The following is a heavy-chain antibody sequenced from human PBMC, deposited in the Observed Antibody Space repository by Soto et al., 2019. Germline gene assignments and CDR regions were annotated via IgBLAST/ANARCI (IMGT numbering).Heavy chain of an antibody. Sequence: ASVKVSCKASGYTFTSYGISWVRQAPGQGLERMGWISAYNGNTNYAQKLQGRVTMTTDTSTSTAYMELRSLRSDDTAVYYCAISIAAAGLADYWGQGTLVTVSS. CDR2: ISAYNGNT. D-gene: IGHD6-13*01. J-gene: IGHJ4*02. CDR1: GYTFTSYG. V-gene: IGHV1-18*04. CDR3: AISIAAAGLADY.